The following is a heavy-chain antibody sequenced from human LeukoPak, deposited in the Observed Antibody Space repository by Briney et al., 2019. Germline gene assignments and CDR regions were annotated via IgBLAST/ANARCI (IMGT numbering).Heavy chain of an antibody. Sequence: SQTLSLTCTVSGGSISSGDYYWSWIRQPPGKGLEWIGYIYYSGGTYYNPSLKSRVTISVDTSKNQFSLKLSSVTAADTAVYYCARVTGGSGSYYSPLHYYFDYWGQGTLVTVSS. CDR1: GGSISSGDYY. CDR2: IYYSGGT. J-gene: IGHJ4*02. V-gene: IGHV4-30-4*01. D-gene: IGHD3-10*01. CDR3: ARVTGGSGSYYSPLHYYFDY.